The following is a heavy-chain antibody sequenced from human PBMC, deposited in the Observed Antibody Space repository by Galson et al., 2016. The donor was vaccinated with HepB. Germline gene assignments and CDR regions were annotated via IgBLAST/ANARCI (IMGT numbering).Heavy chain of an antibody. CDR2: IHGDGSRT. CDR3: TRDWQQPGDY. J-gene: IGHJ4*02. D-gene: IGHD6-13*01. Sequence: VRQAPGKGLVWVSRIHGDGSRTDYADSVKGRFTISRDNAKNTVYLQMNSLRVDDTAVYFCTRDWQQPGDYWGQGTLVTVAS. V-gene: IGHV3-74*01.